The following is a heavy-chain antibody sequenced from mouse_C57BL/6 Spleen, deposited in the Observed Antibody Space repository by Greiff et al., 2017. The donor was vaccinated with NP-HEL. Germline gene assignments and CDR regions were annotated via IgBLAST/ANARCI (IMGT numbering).Heavy chain of an antibody. D-gene: IGHD1-1*01. CDR2: ISYSGST. J-gene: IGHJ1*03. CDR1: GYSITSGYD. V-gene: IGHV3-1*01. Sequence: VQLQESGPGMVKPSQSLSLTCTVTGYSITSGYDWHWIRHFPGNKLEWMGYISYSGSTNYNPSLKSRISITHDTSKNHFFLKLNSVTTEDTATYYCARGDYGSTYWYFDVWGTGTTVTVSS. CDR3: ARGDYGSTYWYFDV.